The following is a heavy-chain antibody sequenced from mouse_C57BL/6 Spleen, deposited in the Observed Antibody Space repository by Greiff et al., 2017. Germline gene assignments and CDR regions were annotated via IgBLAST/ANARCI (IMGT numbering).Heavy chain of an antibody. J-gene: IGHJ2*01. D-gene: IGHD1-1*01. Sequence: EVKVVESGGGLVKPGGSLKLSCAASGFTFSSYAMSWVRQTPEKRLEWVATISDGGSYTYYPDNVKGRFTISRDNAKNNLYLQMSHLKSEDTAMYYCARGYGSSYYVDYWGQGTTLTVSS. V-gene: IGHV5-4*03. CDR3: ARGYGSSYYVDY. CDR2: ISDGGSYT. CDR1: GFTFSSYA.